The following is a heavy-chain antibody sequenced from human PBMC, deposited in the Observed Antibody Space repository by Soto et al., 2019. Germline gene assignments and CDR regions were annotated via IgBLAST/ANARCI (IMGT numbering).Heavy chain of an antibody. J-gene: IGHJ4*02. Sequence: EVQLLESGGHLIQPGESLRLSCAASGFSFSGYTMNWVRQAQGKGLEWISGINGGGGTTYYADSGKGRFTISRDDSKNILYLQMNSPRTEDTAIYYCAKDRHPDGIWTFDYWSRGTLVTVSS. CDR3: AKDRHPDGIWTFDY. D-gene: IGHD3-9*01. V-gene: IGHV3-23*01. CDR1: GFSFSGYT. CDR2: INGGGGTT.